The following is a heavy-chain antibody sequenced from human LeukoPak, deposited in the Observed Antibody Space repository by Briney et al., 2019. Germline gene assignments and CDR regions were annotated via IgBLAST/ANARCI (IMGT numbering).Heavy chain of an antibody. CDR3: ARRGIAAAGYDY. V-gene: IGHV4-59*08. CDR2: IYYSGST. D-gene: IGHD6-13*01. J-gene: IGHJ4*02. Sequence: KPSETLSLTCTVSGGSTSNYYWSWIRQPPGKGLEWIGYIYYSGSTNYNPSLKSRVTISVDTSKNQFSLKLGSVTAADTALYYCARRGIAAAGYDYWGQGTLVTVSS. CDR1: GGSTSNYY.